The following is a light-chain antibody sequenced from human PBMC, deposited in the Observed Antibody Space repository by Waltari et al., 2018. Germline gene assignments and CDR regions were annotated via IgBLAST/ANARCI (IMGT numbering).Light chain of an antibody. CDR1: SLRYYY. Sequence: SSELTQDPVVSVALGQTVRITCQGDSLRYYYANWYHQKPGQAPVLVMYGKNNRTSVITDRFSGSYSGNTASLIITGAQAEDEGDYYCNSRDSRGHPLVFGTGNKVTVL. CDR3: NSRDSRGHPLV. CDR2: GKN. J-gene: IGLJ1*01. V-gene: IGLV3-19*01.